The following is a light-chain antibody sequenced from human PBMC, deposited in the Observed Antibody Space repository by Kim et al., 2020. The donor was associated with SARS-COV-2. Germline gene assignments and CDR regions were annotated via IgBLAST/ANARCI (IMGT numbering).Light chain of an antibody. CDR3: HQRFDWPLT. Sequence: SSPGERATLACRASQSISTYLVWYQQKPGQAPRLLIYDASSRATGIPARFSGSGSGTDFTLTISSLEPEDFAVYYCHQRFDWPLTFGGGTKVDIK. CDR2: DAS. CDR1: QSISTY. V-gene: IGKV3-11*01. J-gene: IGKJ4*01.